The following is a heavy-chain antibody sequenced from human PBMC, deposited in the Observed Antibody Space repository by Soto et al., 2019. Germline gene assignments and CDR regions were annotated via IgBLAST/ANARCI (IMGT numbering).Heavy chain of an antibody. D-gene: IGHD3-3*01. V-gene: IGHV3-23*01. Sequence: GGSLRLSCAASGFTFSSYAMSWVRQAPGKGLEWVSVISGSGGSSYYADSVKGRFTISRDNSKNTLYLQMNSLRAEDTAVYYCAKDWSLLEWPPHGDYWGQGTLVTVSS. CDR1: GFTFSSYA. CDR3: AKDWSLLEWPPHGDY. J-gene: IGHJ4*02. CDR2: ISGSGGSS.